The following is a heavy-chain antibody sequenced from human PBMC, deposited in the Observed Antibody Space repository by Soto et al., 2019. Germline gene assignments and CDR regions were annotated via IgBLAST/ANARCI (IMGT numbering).Heavy chain of an antibody. J-gene: IGHJ4*02. D-gene: IGHD3-22*01. CDR1: GGSFNRHT. CDR2: IIPIFGTA. CDR3: ARGWVYGSTDYYYAY. Sequence: QVQLVQSGAEVRKPGSSVRVSCKASGGSFNRHTISWVRQAPGQGLEWMGGIIPIFGTANHAQKFQGRVTINGDESTSTVYMELSSLRSDDPAIYYCARGWVYGSTDYYYAYWGQGNLVIVSS. V-gene: IGHV1-69*01.